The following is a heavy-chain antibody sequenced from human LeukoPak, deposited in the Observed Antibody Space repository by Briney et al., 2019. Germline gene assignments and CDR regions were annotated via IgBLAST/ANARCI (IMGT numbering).Heavy chain of an antibody. J-gene: IGHJ4*02. CDR2: INHSGST. Sequence: SETLSLTCAVYGGSFSGYYWSWIRQPPGKGLEWIGEINHSGSTNYNPSLKSRVTISVDTSKNQFSLKLSSVTAADTAVYYCAREGLGATTPGFDYWGQGTLVTVSS. V-gene: IGHV4-34*01. CDR3: AREGLGATTPGFDY. D-gene: IGHD1-26*01. CDR1: GGSFSGYY.